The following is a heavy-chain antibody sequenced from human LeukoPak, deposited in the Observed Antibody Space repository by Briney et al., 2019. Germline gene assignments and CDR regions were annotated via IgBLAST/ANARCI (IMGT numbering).Heavy chain of an antibody. V-gene: IGHV4-34*01. Sequence: SETLSLTCGVFGESFSDYYWSWIHQPPGKGLEWIGEINHRGSTNSNPSLKSRVTISLDTSKNQFSLNLSSVTAADTAVYYCARGPSLRSYPQRFDYWGQGTLVTVSS. CDR3: ARGPSLRSYPQRFDY. J-gene: IGHJ4*02. CDR2: INHRGST. CDR1: GESFSDYY. D-gene: IGHD1-26*01.